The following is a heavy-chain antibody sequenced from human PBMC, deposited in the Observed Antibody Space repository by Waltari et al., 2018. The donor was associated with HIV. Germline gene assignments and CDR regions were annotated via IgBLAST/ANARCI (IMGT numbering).Heavy chain of an antibody. CDR1: GYTFTSYG. V-gene: IGHV1-18*01. Sequence: QVQLVQSGAEVKKPGASVKVSCKASGYTFTSYGISWVRQAPGQGLEWMGWISAYNGNTNYAQKLQGRVTMTTDTSTSTAYMELRSLRSDDTAVYYCARGVDELTVTRGYYYYYGMDVWGQGTTVTVSS. CDR3: ARGVDELTVTRGYYYYYGMDV. D-gene: IGHD4-4*01. CDR2: ISAYNGNT. J-gene: IGHJ6*02.